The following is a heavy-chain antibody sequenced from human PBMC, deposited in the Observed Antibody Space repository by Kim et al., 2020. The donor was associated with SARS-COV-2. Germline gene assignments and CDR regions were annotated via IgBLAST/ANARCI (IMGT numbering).Heavy chain of an antibody. Sequence: GGSLRLSCEASGFTFSTHYMSWVRQAPGKGLEWVANIKEDATDESYADTVKGRFTISRDNARNSLYLQMNNLRVEDTAVYYCAKGWGSDNWGHGTLVTVS. D-gene: IGHD3-16*01. J-gene: IGHJ4*01. V-gene: IGHV3-7*01. CDR2: IKEDATDE. CDR1: GFTFSTHY. CDR3: AKGWGSDN.